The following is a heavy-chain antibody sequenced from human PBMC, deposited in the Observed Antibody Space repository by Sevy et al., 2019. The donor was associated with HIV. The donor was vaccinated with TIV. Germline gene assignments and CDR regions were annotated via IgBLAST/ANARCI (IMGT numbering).Heavy chain of an antibody. D-gene: IGHD3-16*01. J-gene: IGHJ4*02. CDR2: IKSKTEGGTT. V-gene: IGHV3-15*01. CDR1: GFTFSNVW. Sequence: LSLTCAASGFTFSNVWMSWVRQAPGKGLEWVGHIKSKTEGGTTDYAAPVKGRFTISRDDSRNTLDLQMNSLKAEDTALYYCTTGGSILQHWGQGTLVTVSS. CDR3: TTGGSILQH.